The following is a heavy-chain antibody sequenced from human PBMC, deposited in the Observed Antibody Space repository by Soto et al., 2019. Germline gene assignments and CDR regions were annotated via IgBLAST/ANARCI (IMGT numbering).Heavy chain of an antibody. CDR1: GFTFSSYE. J-gene: IGHJ6*02. CDR3: ARDRDELVGIFPYYHGMDV. CDR2: ISSSGRTT. V-gene: IGHV3-48*03. Sequence: EVQLVESGGGLVQPGGSLRLSCAASGFTFSSYEMNWVRQAPGKGLEWVSYISSSGRTTYYADSVKGRFTISRDNAKNSLSLQMNSLRADDTAVYYCARDRDELVGIFPYYHGMDVWGQGTTVTVSS. D-gene: IGHD2-21*01.